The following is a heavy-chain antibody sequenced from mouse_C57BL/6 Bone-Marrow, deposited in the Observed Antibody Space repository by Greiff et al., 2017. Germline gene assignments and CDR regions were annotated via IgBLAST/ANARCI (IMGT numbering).Heavy chain of an antibody. CDR2: IDPEEGET. D-gene: IGHD1-1*01. V-gene: IGHV14-2*01. J-gene: IGHJ2*01. CDR3: TRSLIYYGTNY. Sequence: EVQLQQSGAELVKPGASVKLSCTASGFNIKDYYIHWVKQRPEQGLEWIGRIDPEEGETKNAPKFTDKATITADTSSNTAYLQLSSLTSEDTAVYYCTRSLIYYGTNYWGQGTTLTVSS. CDR1: GFNIKDYY.